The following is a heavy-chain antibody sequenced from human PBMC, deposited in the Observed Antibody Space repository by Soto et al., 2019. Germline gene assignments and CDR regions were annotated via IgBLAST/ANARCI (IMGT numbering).Heavy chain of an antibody. CDR1: GGSISSGGYS. CDR3: ARRYCSGGSCYPDY. J-gene: IGHJ4*02. D-gene: IGHD2-15*01. Sequence: SETLSLTCTVSGGSISSGGYSWSWIRQPPGKGLEWIGYIYHSGSTYYNPSLKSRVTISVDRSKDQFSLKLSSVTAADTAVYYCARRYCSGGSCYPDYWSQGTLVTVSS. V-gene: IGHV4-30-2*01. CDR2: IYHSGST.